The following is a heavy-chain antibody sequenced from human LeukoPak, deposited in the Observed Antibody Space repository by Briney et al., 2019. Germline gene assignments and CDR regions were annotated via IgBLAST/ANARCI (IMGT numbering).Heavy chain of an antibody. Sequence: PGGSLSLSCAVSGFTFSDHFLDWVRQAPGKGLEWVGRSRNKAKSYTTEYAASVKGRFTISRDDSKNSLYLQMNSLETEDTAVYYCVRVGSVSGSDYLDYWGQGTLVTVSS. CDR2: SRNKAKSYTT. CDR3: VRVGSVSGSDYLDY. J-gene: IGHJ4*02. CDR1: GFTFSDHF. D-gene: IGHD6-19*01. V-gene: IGHV3-72*01.